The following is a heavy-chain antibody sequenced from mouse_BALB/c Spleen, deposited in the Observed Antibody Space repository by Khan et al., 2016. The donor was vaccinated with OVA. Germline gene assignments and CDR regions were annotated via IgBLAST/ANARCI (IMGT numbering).Heavy chain of an antibody. J-gene: IGHJ4*01. Sequence: QIQLVQSGPELKKPGETVQISCKASGFTFTNYGMNWVKQAPGKGLKWMGWINTYTGEPTYADDFKGRFAFSLETSASTAYLQINSLKNEDTATYVSAMVGYNGTMDCWGQGTSVTVSS. CDR3: AMVGYNGTMDC. D-gene: IGHD1-1*02. CDR2: INTYTGEP. V-gene: IGHV9-3-1*01. CDR1: GFTFTNYG.